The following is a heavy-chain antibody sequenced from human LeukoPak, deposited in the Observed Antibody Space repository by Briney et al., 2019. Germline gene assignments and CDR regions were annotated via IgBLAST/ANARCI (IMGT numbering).Heavy chain of an antibody. J-gene: IGHJ6*03. Sequence: GGSLRLSCAASGFTFSDYWMHWVRQAPGKGLEWVSYISSSSTIYYADSVKGRFTISRDNAKNSLYLQMNSLRAEDTAVYYCARDLARNMDVWGKGTTVTVSS. CDR3: ARDLARNMDV. V-gene: IGHV3-69-1*01. CDR2: ISSSSTI. CDR1: GFTFSDYW.